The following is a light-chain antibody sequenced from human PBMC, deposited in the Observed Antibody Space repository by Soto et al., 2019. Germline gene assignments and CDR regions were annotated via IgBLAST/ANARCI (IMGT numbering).Light chain of an antibody. CDR3: QQYNSYSHT. CDR1: HYISTW. J-gene: IGKJ2*01. Sequence: DIQMTQSPSTLSASVGDRVTITCRASHYISTWLAWYQQKPGKAPKLLIYDASSVESGVPSRFSGSGSGTEFTLTITSLQTDDFAAYYCQQYNSYSHTFGQGTKLEIK. V-gene: IGKV1-5*01. CDR2: DAS.